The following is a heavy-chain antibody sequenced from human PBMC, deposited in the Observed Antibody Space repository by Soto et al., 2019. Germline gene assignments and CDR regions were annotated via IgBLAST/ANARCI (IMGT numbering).Heavy chain of an antibody. CDR1: GFAFSSYG. Sequence: QAQLVESGGGVVQPGRSLRLSCAASGFAFSSYGMHWVRQAPGTGLEWVAVISYDGSLQHYADSVKGRFTISRDNSKNMLLLQISSLRADDTAVYYCVSDRGYGHASVPYSWGQGTLVSVSS. D-gene: IGHD5-18*01. CDR2: ISYDGSLQ. V-gene: IGHV3-30*03. J-gene: IGHJ4*02. CDR3: VSDRGYGHASVPYS.